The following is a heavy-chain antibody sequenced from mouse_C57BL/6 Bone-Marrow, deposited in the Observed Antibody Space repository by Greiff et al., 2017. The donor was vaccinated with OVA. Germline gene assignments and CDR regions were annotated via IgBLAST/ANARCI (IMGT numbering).Heavy chain of an antibody. CDR1: GFNINDDS. CDR3: TTCPCFYFDY. V-gene: IGHV14-4*01. CDR2: IDPENGDT. J-gene: IGHJ2*01. Sequence: EVQLQQSGAELVRPGASVKLSCTASGFNINDDSMHWVKQRPEQGLEWIGWIDPENGDTEYASKFQGKATITADTSSNTAYLQLSSLTTEDAAVYYCTTCPCFYFDYWGQGTTLTVSS.